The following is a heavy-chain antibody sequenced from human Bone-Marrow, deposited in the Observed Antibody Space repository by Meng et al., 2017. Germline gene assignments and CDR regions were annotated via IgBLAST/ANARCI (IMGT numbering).Heavy chain of an antibody. CDR2: IDWDDDK. D-gene: IGHD2-2*01. CDR1: GGSISSSSYY. Sequence: TLSLTCTASGGSISSSSYYWGWIRQPPGKALEWLALIDWDDDKYYSTSLKTRLTISKDTSKNQVVLTMTNMDPVDTATYYCARILYPAASNWFDPWGQGTLVTVSS. CDR3: ARILYPAASNWFDP. J-gene: IGHJ5*02. V-gene: IGHV2-70*01.